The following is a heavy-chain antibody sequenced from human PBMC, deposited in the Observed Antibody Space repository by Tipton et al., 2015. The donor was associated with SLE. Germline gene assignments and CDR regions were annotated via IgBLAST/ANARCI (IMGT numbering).Heavy chain of an antibody. D-gene: IGHD3-3*01. J-gene: IGHJ6*03. CDR1: GFTFDDYA. CDR3: ARDRRFLGYMDV. V-gene: IGHV3-9*01. CDR2: ISWNSGSI. Sequence: SLRLSCAVSGFTFDDYAMHWVRQAPGKGLEWVSGISWNSGSIGYADSVKGRFTISRDNAKNSLYLQMNSLRAEDTAVYYCARDRRFLGYMDVWGKGTTVTVSS.